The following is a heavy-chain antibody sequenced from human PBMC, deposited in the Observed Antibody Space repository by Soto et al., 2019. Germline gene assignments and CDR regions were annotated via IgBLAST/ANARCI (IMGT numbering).Heavy chain of an antibody. J-gene: IGHJ6*02. CDR1: GFTFSTYA. Sequence: GGSLRLSCAVSGFTFSTYAMHWVRQAPGKGLERVAVISYDGSNTYYADSVKGRFTISRDNSKNTLYLQMNSLRAEDTAVYYCANDIVVVPAAIGYYYYGMDVWGQGTTVTVSS. D-gene: IGHD2-2*02. V-gene: IGHV3-30-3*02. CDR3: ANDIVVVPAAIGYYYYGMDV. CDR2: ISYDGSNT.